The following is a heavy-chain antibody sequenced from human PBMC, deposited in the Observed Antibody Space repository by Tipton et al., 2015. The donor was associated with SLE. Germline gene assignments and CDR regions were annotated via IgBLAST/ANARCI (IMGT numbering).Heavy chain of an antibody. CDR1: GGSISSYY. J-gene: IGHJ4*01. CDR2: IYSSGST. CDR3: ARLDWGYFDY. D-gene: IGHD3/OR15-3a*01. V-gene: IGHV4-59*01. Sequence: LRLSCTVSGGSISSYYWSWIRLPPGKGLEWIGYIYSSGSTNCDPSLKSRVTISVDTSKNQFSLKLSSVSAADTAVYYCARLDWGYFDYWGQGTLVTVSS.